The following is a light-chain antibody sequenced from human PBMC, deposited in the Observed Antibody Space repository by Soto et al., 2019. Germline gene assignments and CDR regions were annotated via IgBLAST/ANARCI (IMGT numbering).Light chain of an antibody. V-gene: IGKV3-15*01. J-gene: IGKJ4*01. Sequence: VMTQRRATLPLTPRERATLSCRASQSVSSNLAWYQQKPGQAPRLLIYGASTRASGIPARFSGSGSGTEFTLTISSLQSEDSAVYYCHQYNHWLTFGGGTKVDIK. CDR1: QSVSSN. CDR2: GAS. CDR3: HQYNHWLT.